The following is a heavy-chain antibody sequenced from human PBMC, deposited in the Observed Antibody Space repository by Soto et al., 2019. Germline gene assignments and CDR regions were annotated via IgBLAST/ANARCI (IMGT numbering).Heavy chain of an antibody. D-gene: IGHD3-22*01. J-gene: IGHJ4*02. CDR3: ARQIYDSDTGPNFQYYFDS. Sequence: EALKISCKGSGYSFAGYWITWVRQKPGKGLEWMGRIDPSDSQTYYSPSFRGHVTISVTKSITTVFLQWSSLRASDTAMYYCARQIYDSDTGPNFQYYFDSWGQGTPVTVSS. V-gene: IGHV5-10-1*01. CDR1: GYSFAGYW. CDR2: IDPSDSQT.